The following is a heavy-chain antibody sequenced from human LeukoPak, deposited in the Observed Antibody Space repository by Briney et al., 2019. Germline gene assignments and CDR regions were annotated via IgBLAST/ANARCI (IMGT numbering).Heavy chain of an antibody. J-gene: IGHJ4*02. V-gene: IGHV3-23*01. Sequence: GGSLRLSCAASGFTFSNYAMRWVRQAPGKGLEWVSAISGSGDYTYYADSVKGRFTISRDNSKNTLYLQMNSLRAEDTAIYYCAKDYERLGGWGTVATVSA. CDR3: AKDYERL. CDR1: GFTFSNYA. D-gene: IGHD5-12*01. CDR2: ISGSGDYT.